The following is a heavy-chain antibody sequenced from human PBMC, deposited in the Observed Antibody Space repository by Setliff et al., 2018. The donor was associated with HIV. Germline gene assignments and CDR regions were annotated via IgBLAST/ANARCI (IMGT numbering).Heavy chain of an antibody. V-gene: IGHV1-2*06. CDR1: GYTFTGHY. CDR2: INPNSGGT. D-gene: IGHD6-13*01. Sequence: ASVKVSCKASGYTFTGHYLHWVRQAPGQGLEWMGRINPNSGGTSYAQKFQGRVTMTRDTSISTAYMELSRLRSDDTAVYYCARPSSSWYEDAFDIWGQGTMVTVSS. J-gene: IGHJ3*02. CDR3: ARPSSSWYEDAFDI.